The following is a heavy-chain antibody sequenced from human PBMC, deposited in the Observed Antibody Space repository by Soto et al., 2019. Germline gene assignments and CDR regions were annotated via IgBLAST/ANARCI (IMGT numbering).Heavy chain of an antibody. CDR1: GCSISSYY. Sequence: SETLSLTCTVSGCSISSYYWSWIRQPPGKGLEWIGYIYYSGSTNYNPSLKSRVTISVDTSKNQFSLKLSSVTAADTAVYYCARSGGYSGYDSRYYYYGMDVWGQGTTVTVSS. D-gene: IGHD5-12*01. J-gene: IGHJ6*02. V-gene: IGHV4-59*01. CDR2: IYYSGST. CDR3: ARSGGYSGYDSRYYYYGMDV.